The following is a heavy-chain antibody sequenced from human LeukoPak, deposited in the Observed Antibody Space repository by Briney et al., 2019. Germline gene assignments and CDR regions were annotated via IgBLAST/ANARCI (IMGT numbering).Heavy chain of an antibody. D-gene: IGHD4-23*01. CDR3: AKDLGNSFRAFDI. CDR1: GFTFSSYA. CDR2: ISGGGGST. V-gene: IGHV3-23*01. J-gene: IGHJ3*02. Sequence: GGSLRLSCAASGFTFSSYAMSWVRQAPGKGLEWVSAISGGGGSTYYADSVKGRFTISRDNSKNTLFLQMNSLRAEDTAVYYCAKDLGNSFRAFDIWGQGTMVTVSS.